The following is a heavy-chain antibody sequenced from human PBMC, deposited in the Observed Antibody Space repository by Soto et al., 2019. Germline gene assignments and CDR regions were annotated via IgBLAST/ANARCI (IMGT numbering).Heavy chain of an antibody. D-gene: IGHD3-3*01. V-gene: IGHV1-18*04. CDR1: CSTITRFG. J-gene: IGHJ4*02. CDR3: ARGGDYDIWSGYVSYDY. CDR2: ISSYNGDT. Sequence: APVNVYCSPSCSTITRFGSTLVRKATGQGLEWMGWISSYNGDTKYARKVQGRVTLTIDTSSRTAYLDLRSLRSDDTAVYYCARGGDYDIWSGYVSYDYWGQRTLVTVSS.